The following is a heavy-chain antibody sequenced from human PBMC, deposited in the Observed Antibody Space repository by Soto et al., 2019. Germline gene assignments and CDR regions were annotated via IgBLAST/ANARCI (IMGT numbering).Heavy chain of an antibody. D-gene: IGHD2-8*01. V-gene: IGHV4-39*01. CDR3: VSQRTSVLTQAYFDY. CDR1: GGSVINSNYY. J-gene: IGHJ4*02. Sequence: SETLSLTCTVSGGSVINSNYYWVWIRQSPGKGLEWIGSVYYRGRSYSKSSVKSRVTISVDTSKNQFSLNLNSVTASDTAVYFCVSQRTSVLTQAYFDYWGPGALVTVSS. CDR2: VYYRGRS.